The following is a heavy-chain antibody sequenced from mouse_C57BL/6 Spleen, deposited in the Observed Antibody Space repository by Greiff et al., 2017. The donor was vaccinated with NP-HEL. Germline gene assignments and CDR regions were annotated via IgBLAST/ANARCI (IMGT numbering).Heavy chain of an antibody. J-gene: IGHJ2*01. CDR3: ARTGGTGFFDY. D-gene: IGHD4-1*01. CDR2: IYPGGGYT. CDR1: GYTFTNYW. Sequence: QVHVKQSGAELVRPGTSVKMSCKASGYTFTNYWIGWAKQRPGHGLEWIGDIYPGGGYTNYNEKFKGKATLTADKSSSTAYMQFSSLTSEDSAIYYCARTGGTGFFDYWGQGTTLTVSS. V-gene: IGHV1-63*01.